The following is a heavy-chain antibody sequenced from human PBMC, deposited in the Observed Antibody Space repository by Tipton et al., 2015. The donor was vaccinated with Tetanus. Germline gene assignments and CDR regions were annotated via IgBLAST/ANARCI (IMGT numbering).Heavy chain of an antibody. V-gene: IGHV3-21*04. D-gene: IGHD6-19*01. CDR1: GFTFSSYN. CDR3: ARESLHSSGWYGGNSDS. CDR2: LSATSTYR. J-gene: IGHJ5*02. Sequence: CAASGFTFSSYNMNWVRQAPGKGLEWVSYLSATSTYRYSAESLRGRFTISRDNAKNSLYLQMNNLRVDDTAVYYCARESLHSSGWYGGNSDSWGQGTLVTVSS.